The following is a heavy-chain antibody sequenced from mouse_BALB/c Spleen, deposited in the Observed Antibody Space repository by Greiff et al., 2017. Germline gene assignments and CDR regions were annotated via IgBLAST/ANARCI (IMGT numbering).Heavy chain of an antibody. D-gene: IGHD2-2*01. CDR1: GFTFSSYT. Sequence: DVKLVESGGGLVKPGGSLKLSCAASGFTFSSYTMSWVRQTPEKRLEWVATISSGGSYTYYPDSVKGRFTISRDNAKNTLYLQMSSLKSEDTAMYYCTRDRGGYDDYAMDYWGQGTSVTVSS. CDR2: ISSGGSYT. J-gene: IGHJ4*01. CDR3: TRDRGGYDDYAMDY. V-gene: IGHV5-6-4*01.